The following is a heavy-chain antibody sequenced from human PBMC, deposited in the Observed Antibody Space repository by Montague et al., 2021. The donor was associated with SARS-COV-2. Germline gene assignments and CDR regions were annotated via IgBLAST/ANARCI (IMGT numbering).Heavy chain of an antibody. Sequence: SETLSLTCAVSGGSITGFSWSWVRQPAGKGLEWIGRVTTSGTTNYNPSLRSRVTMSVDTSKNQFSLNLTSVTAADTAVYYCARAPTRPLSLDSWGQGTLVTVSS. CDR1: GGSITGFS. CDR3: ARAPTRPLSLDS. V-gene: IGHV4-4*07. CDR2: VTTSGTT. J-gene: IGHJ4*02. D-gene: IGHD1-1*01.